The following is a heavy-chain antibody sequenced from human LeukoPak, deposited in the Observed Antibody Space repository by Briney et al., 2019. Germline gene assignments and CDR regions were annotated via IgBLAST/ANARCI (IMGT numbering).Heavy chain of an antibody. J-gene: IGHJ4*02. D-gene: IGHD5-12*01. V-gene: IGHV3-33*01. CDR3: ARDHPFQGSNIVATIGDY. CDR2: IWYDGSNK. Sequence: GGSLRLSCAASGFTFSRYGMHWVRQAPGKGLEWVAAIWYDGSNKYYADSVKGRFTISRDDSKNTLYLQMNSLRAEDTAMYYCARDHPFQGSNIVATIGDYWGQGTLVTVSS. CDR1: GFTFSRYG.